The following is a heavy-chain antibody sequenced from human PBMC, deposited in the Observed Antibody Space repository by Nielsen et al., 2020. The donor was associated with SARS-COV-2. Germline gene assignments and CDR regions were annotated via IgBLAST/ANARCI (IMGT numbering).Heavy chain of an antibody. D-gene: IGHD4-11*01. V-gene: IGHV3-48*03. CDR1: GFTFSSYE. J-gene: IGHJ6*02. CDR3: ARGDYNLNYRFYGLDV. Sequence: SCAASGFTFSSYEMNWVRQAPGKGLEWVSYISSSGSTIYYADSVKGRFTISRDNAKNSLYLQMNSLRAEDTAGYYCARGDYNLNYRFYGLDVWGQGTTVTVSS. CDR2: ISSSGSTI.